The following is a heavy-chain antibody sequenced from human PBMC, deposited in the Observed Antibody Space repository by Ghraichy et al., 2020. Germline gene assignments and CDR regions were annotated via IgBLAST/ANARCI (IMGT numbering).Heavy chain of an antibody. CDR3: ARDREWVVVVPAEYYYYYGMDG. CDR2: ISAYNGNT. D-gene: IGHD2-2*01. V-gene: IGHV1-18*04. J-gene: IGHJ6*02. CDR1: GYTFTSYG. Sequence: ASVKVSCKASGYTFTSYGISWVRQAPGQGLEWMGWISAYNGNTNYAQKLQGRVTMTTDTSTSTADMELRSLRSDDTDVYYCARDREWVVVVPAEYYYYYGMDGWGQGTTVTVSS.